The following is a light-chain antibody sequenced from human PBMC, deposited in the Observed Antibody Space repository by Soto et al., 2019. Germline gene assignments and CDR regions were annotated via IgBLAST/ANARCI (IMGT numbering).Light chain of an antibody. V-gene: IGLV1-51*01. J-gene: IGLJ1*01. CDR2: DDN. CDR1: SSNIGGNS. Sequence: VLAQPPSVSAAPGQKVTISCSGSSSNIGGNSVSWYQQLPGTAPKLLIYDDNKRPSGIPDRFSGSKSDTSATLGITGFQTGDEADYYCGSWDSSLSAYVFGTGTKVTVL. CDR3: GSWDSSLSAYV.